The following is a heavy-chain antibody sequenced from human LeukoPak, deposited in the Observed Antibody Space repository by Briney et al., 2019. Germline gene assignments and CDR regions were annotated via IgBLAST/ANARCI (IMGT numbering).Heavy chain of an antibody. J-gene: IGHJ3*02. CDR1: GFTFSSYW. D-gene: IGHD2-2*01. V-gene: IGHV3-7*01. CDR2: IKQDGSEK. Sequence: QPGGSLRLSCAASGFTFSSYWMSWVRQAPGKGLEWVANIKQDGSEKYYVDSAKGRFTISRDNAKNSLYLQMNSLRAEDTAVYCCARVGPSSTSWADAFDIWGQGTMVTVSS. CDR3: ARVGPSSTSWADAFDI.